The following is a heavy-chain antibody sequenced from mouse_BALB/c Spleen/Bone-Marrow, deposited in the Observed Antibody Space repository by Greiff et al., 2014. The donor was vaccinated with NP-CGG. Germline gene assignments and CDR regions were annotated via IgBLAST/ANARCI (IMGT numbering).Heavy chain of an antibody. D-gene: IGHD2-1*01. CDR2: IWGDGST. J-gene: IGHJ4*01. CDR1: GFSLTSYG. CDR3: AKYGNYPYALDY. V-gene: IGHV2-3*01. Sequence: VKLVESGPGLVAPSQSLSITCTVSGFSLTSYGVSWVRQPPGKGLEWLGVIWGDGSTNYHSPLTSRLNISEDNSKSQVFLKLNSLQTDDTATYYCAKYGNYPYALDYWGQGTSVTVSS.